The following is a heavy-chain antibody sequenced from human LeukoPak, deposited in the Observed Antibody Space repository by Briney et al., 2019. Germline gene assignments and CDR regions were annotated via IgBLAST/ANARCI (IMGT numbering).Heavy chain of an antibody. CDR1: EFSVGSNY. CDR3: TRVEETATTAAIIRKYSYYYYYMDV. CDR2: IYSGGST. V-gene: IGHV3-66*01. D-gene: IGHD4-11*01. Sequence: PGGSLRLSCAASEFSVGSNYMTWVRQAPGKGLEWVSLIYSGGSTYYADSVKGRFTISRDNSKNTLYLQMNSLRAEDTAVYYCTRVEETATTAAIIRKYSYYYYYMDVWGKGNTVTVSS. J-gene: IGHJ6*03.